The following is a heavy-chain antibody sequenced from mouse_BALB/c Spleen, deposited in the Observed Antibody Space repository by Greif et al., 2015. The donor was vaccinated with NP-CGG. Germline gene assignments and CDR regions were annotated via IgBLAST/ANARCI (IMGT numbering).Heavy chain of an antibody. J-gene: IGHJ2*01. D-gene: IGHD2-4*01. CDR1: GYSITSDYA. Sequence: EVKLLESGPGLVKPSQSLSLTCTVTGYSITSDYAWNWIRQFPGNKLEWMGYISYSGSTSYNPSLKSRISITRDTSKNQFFLQLNSVTTEDTATYYCARSYDYDVNFDYWGQGTTLTVSS. V-gene: IGHV3-2*02. CDR2: ISYSGST. CDR3: ARSYDYDVNFDY.